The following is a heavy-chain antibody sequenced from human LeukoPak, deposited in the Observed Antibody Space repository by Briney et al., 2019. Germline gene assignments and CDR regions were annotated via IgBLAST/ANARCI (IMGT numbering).Heavy chain of an antibody. CDR2: ISNSGST. V-gene: IGHV4-59*01. D-gene: IGHD3-10*01. J-gene: IGHJ4*02. CDR1: GGSIRSYY. Sequence: SETLSLTCTVSGGSIRSYYWSWIRQPPGKGLEWIGYISNSGSTNSSPSLKSRVTISLDTSKNQVSLELSSVTAADTAVYFCAKYGSGSYLDYWGQGTLVTVSS. CDR3: AKYGSGSYLDY.